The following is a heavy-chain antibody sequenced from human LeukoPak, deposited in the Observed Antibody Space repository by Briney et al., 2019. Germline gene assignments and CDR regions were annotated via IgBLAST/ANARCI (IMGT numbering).Heavy chain of an antibody. CDR3: ARGTGDTQVDY. V-gene: IGHV4-59*01. J-gene: IGHJ4*02. CDR2: IYYSGST. CDR1: GGSISSYY. Sequence: PSETLSLTCTVSGGSISSYYWSWIRQPPGKGLEWIGYIYYSGSTNYNPSLKSRVAISVDTSKNQFSLKLSSVTAADTAVYYCARGTGDTQVDYWGQGTLVTVSS.